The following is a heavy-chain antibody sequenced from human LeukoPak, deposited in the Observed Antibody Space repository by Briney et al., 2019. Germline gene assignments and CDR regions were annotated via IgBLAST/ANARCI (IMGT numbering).Heavy chain of an antibody. CDR2: MFSSGST. V-gene: IGHV4-4*07. Sequence: SETLSLTCTVSGGPINSFHWTWVRQPAGKGLEWIGRMFSSGSTNYNPSLKSRVTISVDTSKNQISLNLSSVTAADTAVYYCARYISSSYFDCGGQGTLVTVSS. CDR1: GGPINSFH. CDR3: ARYISSSYFDC. J-gene: IGHJ4*02. D-gene: IGHD6-6*01.